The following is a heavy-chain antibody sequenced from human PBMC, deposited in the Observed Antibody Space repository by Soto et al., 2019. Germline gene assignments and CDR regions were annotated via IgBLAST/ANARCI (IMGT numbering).Heavy chain of an antibody. D-gene: IGHD3-22*01. CDR1: GDTFSSYA. V-gene: IGHV1-69*06. J-gene: IGHJ4*02. Sequence: QVQLVQSGAEVKKPGSSVKVSCKASGDTFSSYAISWVRQAPGQGLEWMGGIIPIFGTANYAQKFKGRVTITADKSTSTAYMELISLRSEDTAMYYCARGWYYYDSSGYAFDYCGQGTQVTVSS. CDR3: ARGWYYYDSSGYAFDY. CDR2: IIPIFGTA.